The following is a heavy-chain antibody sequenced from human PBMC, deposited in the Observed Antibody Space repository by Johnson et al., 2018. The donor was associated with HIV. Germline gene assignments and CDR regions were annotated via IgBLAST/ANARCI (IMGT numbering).Heavy chain of an antibody. D-gene: IGHD6-19*01. CDR2: IRTAADT. V-gene: IGHV3-13*01. CDR1: GFTFSSYD. CDR3: ARGGSSGWSGFLAFDI. J-gene: IGHJ3*02. Sequence: VQLVESGGGLVQPGGSLRLSCAASGFTFSSYDMHWVRQATGQGLEWVSAIRTAADTFSPGSVTGRFTISREHPKHSLYLKMNSLRAGDTAIYYCARGGSSGWSGFLAFDIWGQGTMVTVSS.